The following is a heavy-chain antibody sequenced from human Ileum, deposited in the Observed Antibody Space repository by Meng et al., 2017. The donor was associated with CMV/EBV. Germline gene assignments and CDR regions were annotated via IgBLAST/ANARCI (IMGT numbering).Heavy chain of an antibody. D-gene: IGHD3-3*01. Sequence: ASVKVSCKTSGYTYSGYGITWVRQAPGQWLEWMGWISTYNGETNYAQNLQGRVTVTTDTSTSTAYLELASRRSDDTAVYYCARGHDFWSAYSSNPYYYGMDVWGPGTTVTVSS. J-gene: IGHJ6*02. V-gene: IGHV1-18*01. CDR2: ISTYNGET. CDR3: ARGHDFWSAYSSNPYYYGMDV. CDR1: GYTYSGYG.